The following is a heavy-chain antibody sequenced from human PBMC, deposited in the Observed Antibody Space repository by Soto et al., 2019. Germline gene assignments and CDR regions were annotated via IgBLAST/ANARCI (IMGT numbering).Heavy chain of an antibody. CDR3: ARHGPRVYYDNSDYYYYGMDV. V-gene: IGHV5-51*01. CDR1: GYGFTIYW. D-gene: IGHD3-22*01. CDR2: IYPGDSDT. J-gene: IGHJ6*02. Sequence: PGESLKISCKGSGYGFTIYWIGWVRQMPGKGLEWMGIIYPGDSDTRYSPSFPGQVTISADKSISTAYLQWSSLKASDTTMYYCARHGPRVYYDNSDYYYYGMDVLGQGTTVTVSS.